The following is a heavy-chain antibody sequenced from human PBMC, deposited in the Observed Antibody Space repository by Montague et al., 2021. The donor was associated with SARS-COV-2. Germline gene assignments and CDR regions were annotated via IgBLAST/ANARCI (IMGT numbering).Heavy chain of an antibody. CDR3: VRPAHYDGLNGPPDF. V-gene: IGHV4-59*02. CDR1: GVSVTDYY. D-gene: IGHD3-9*01. Sequence: SETLSLTCTVSGVSVTDYYWSWIRQPPGKGLEWVGYVLYNKGTNSNPSFKSRVAISLDTSKNQFSLRLTSLTAADPAFSYVVRPAHYDGLNGPPDFWDQGTLVTVSS. CDR2: VLYNKGT. J-gene: IGHJ3*01.